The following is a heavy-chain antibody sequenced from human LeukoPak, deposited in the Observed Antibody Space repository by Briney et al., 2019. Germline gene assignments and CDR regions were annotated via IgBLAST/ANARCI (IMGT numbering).Heavy chain of an antibody. CDR3: ASGIAAADNYHSYYMDV. Sequence: SVKVSCKASGGTFSSYAISWVRQAPGQGLEWMGWIIPIFGTANYAQKFHGRVTITADKSTSTAYMELSSLRSDDTAVYYCASGIAAADNYHSYYMDVWGKGTKVTVSS. V-gene: IGHV1-69*06. J-gene: IGHJ6*03. CDR1: GGTFSSYA. CDR2: IIPIFGTA. D-gene: IGHD6-13*01.